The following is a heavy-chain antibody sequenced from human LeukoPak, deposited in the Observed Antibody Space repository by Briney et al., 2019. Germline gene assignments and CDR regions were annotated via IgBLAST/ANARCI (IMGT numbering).Heavy chain of an antibody. CDR2: ISSSSSYI. J-gene: IGHJ4*02. Sequence: GGFLRLSCAASGFTFSSYSMNWVRQAPGKGLEWVSSISSSSSYIYYADSVKGRFTISRDNAKNSLYLQMNSLRAEDTAVYYCAIIPRAAAGPSARSPFHYWGQGTLVTVSS. V-gene: IGHV3-21*01. CDR3: AIIPRAAAGPSARSPFHY. D-gene: IGHD6-13*01. CDR1: GFTFSSYS.